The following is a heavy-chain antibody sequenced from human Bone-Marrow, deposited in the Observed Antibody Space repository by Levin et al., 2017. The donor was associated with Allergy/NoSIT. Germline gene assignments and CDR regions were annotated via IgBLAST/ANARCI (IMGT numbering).Heavy chain of an antibody. CDR1: GFTFSDYT. D-gene: IGHD1-26*01. J-gene: IGHJ5*02. V-gene: IGHV3-21*01. Sequence: GGSLRLSCEGSGFTFSDYTMNWVRQTPGKGLEWVSTISSNGNYIDYADSVKGRFTISRDNAKNSLYLQMNSLRAEDTAIYYCVKDFPRYGGNYYGWFDPWGQGTLVIVSS. CDR3: VKDFPRYGGNYYGWFDP. CDR2: ISSNGNYI.